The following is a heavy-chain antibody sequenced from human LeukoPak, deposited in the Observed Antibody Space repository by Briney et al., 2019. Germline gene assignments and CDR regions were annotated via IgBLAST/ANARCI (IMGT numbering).Heavy chain of an antibody. D-gene: IGHD4-23*01. CDR3: AGHKVHDFGGSDWYFDL. Sequence: PSQTLSLTCTVSGGSFSSGDYYWRWIRQHPGKGLEWIGYIYHSGNTYYNPSLKSRVTISVDASKNHFSLKLRSVTAADTAVYYCAGHKVHDFGGSDWYFDLWGRGTLVTVSS. J-gene: IGHJ2*01. V-gene: IGHV4-31*03. CDR1: GGSFSSGDYY. CDR2: IYHSGNT.